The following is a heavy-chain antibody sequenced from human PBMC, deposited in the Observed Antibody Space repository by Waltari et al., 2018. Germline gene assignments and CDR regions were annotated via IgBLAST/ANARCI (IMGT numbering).Heavy chain of an antibody. CDR2: IKNKSDGGTI. CDR1: GFSFSNAW. V-gene: IGHV3-15*02. J-gene: IGHJ3*02. CDR3: TTRTWADGFDI. D-gene: IGHD7-27*01. Sequence: EVLLVEAGGSLVKPGGSLRLSCAGSGFSFSNAWMNWVRQAPGKGLEWVGRIKNKSDGGTIDYAAPLKGRFTISREDSKNTLYLQMNSLKIEDTAVYYCTTRTWADGFDIWGQGTMVTVSS.